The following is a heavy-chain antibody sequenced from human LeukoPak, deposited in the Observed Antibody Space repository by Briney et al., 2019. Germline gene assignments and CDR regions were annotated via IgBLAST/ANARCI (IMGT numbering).Heavy chain of an antibody. J-gene: IGHJ3*02. CDR3: ARGRGYCSSTSCGDAFDI. Sequence: ASVKVSCKASGYTFTSYGISWVRQAPGQGLEWLGWISAYNGNTNYAQKLQGRVTMTTDTSTSTAYMELRSLRSDDTAVYYCARGRGYCSSTSCGDAFDIWGQGTMVTVSS. CDR1: GYTFTSYG. V-gene: IGHV1-18*01. CDR2: ISAYNGNT. D-gene: IGHD2-2*01.